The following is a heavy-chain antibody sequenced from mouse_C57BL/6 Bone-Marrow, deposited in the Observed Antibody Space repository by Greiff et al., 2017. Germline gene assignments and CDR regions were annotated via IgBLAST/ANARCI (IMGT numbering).Heavy chain of an antibody. CDR3: ARRGNWGYAMDY. CDR1: GYTFTSYW. V-gene: IGHV1-64*01. D-gene: IGHD4-1*02. CDR2: IHPNSGST. Sequence: QVQLQQPGAELVKPGASVKLSCKASGYTFTSYWMHWVKQRPGQGLEWIGMIHPNSGSTNYNEKFKSKATLTVDKSSSTAYMQRSSLTSEDSAVYYCARRGNWGYAMDYWGQGTSVTVSS. J-gene: IGHJ4*01.